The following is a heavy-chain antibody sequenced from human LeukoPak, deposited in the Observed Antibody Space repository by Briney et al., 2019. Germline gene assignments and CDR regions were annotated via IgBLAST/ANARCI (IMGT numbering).Heavy chain of an antibody. D-gene: IGHD4-23*01. J-gene: IGHJ6*03. CDR3: AVTPQGVPTTYYYYYMDV. V-gene: IGHV4-59*08. CDR2: IYYNGKT. Sequence: PSETLSLTCSVSGGSMSRHYWSWIRQPPGKGLEWIGYIYYNGKTYYNPSLQSRVTISIDTSKNLFSLKLSSVTAADTAVYYCAVTPQGVPTTYYYYYMDVWGKGTTVTVSS. CDR1: GGSMSRHY.